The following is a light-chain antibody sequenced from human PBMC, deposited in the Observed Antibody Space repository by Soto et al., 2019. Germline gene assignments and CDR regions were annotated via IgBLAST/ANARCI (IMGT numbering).Light chain of an antibody. V-gene: IGLV2-14*01. Sequence: QSALTQPASVSGSPGQSITISCTGSSGDIGDYKYVSWYKQHPGKAPKLMIYDVSNRPSGVSNRFSASKSGNTASLTISGLQAEDEADYYCSSYTSTNFVIFRGGTKVTVL. J-gene: IGLJ2*01. CDR3: SSYTSTNFVI. CDR1: SGDIGDYKY. CDR2: DVS.